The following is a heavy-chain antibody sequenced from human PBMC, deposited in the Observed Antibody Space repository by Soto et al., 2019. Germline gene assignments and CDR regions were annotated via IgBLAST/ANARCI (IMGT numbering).Heavy chain of an antibody. CDR2: INAANGDT. CDR3: VRRHVSATGIDWFDP. J-gene: IGHJ5*02. V-gene: IGHV1-3*01. D-gene: IGHD6-13*01. CDR1: GYTFTSYG. Sequence: CKASGYTFTSYGIHWVRQAPGQRLEWMGWINAANGDTKYSPKFQGRVTITRDTSASTAYMELSSLRSEDTAVYYCVRRHVSATGIDWFDPWGQGTLVTVSS.